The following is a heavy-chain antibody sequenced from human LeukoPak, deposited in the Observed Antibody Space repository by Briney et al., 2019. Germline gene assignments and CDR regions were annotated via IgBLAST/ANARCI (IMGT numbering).Heavy chain of an antibody. Sequence: SETLSLACAVSGGSINSDTSYWGWVRQPPEKGLQWIGSIYYSGSTYYNPSLQSRVTISVDTSKNQFSLNLGSVTAADTAIYYCARHGTSWDEYFHHWGQGTLVTVSS. CDR2: IYYSGST. J-gene: IGHJ1*01. CDR3: ARHGTSWDEYFHH. V-gene: IGHV4-39*01. CDR1: GGSINSDTSY. D-gene: IGHD1-26*01.